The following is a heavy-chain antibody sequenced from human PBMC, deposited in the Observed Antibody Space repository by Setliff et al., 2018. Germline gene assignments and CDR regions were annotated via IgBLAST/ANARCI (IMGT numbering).Heavy chain of an antibody. J-gene: IGHJ4*02. CDR2: VYHSGTA. V-gene: IGHV4-59*01. D-gene: IGHD4-4*01. CDR1: GGSSSAAP. CDR3: AKEGTYSYFDF. Sequence: PEILSLTRPVSGGSSSAAPIWSWIRQPPGKGREFIGYVYHSGTAKYDLSLRIRAIMSVDASKNEITLKLKSVTATDTAVYYCAKEGTYSYFDFWGQGALVTVSS.